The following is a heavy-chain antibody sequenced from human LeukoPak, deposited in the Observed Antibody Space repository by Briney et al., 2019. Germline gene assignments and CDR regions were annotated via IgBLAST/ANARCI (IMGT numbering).Heavy chain of an antibody. CDR3: ARLAPGGGTSYYYYGMDV. CDR2: IYHSGST. D-gene: IGHD2-15*01. J-gene: IGHJ6*02. CDR1: GGSISSGGYS. Sequence: SETLSLTCAVSGGSISSGGYSWSWIRQPPGKGLEWIGYIYHSGSTYYNPSLKSRVTISVDRSKNQFSLKLSSVTAADTAVYYCARLAPGGGTSYYYYGMDVWGQGTTVTVSS. V-gene: IGHV4-30-2*01.